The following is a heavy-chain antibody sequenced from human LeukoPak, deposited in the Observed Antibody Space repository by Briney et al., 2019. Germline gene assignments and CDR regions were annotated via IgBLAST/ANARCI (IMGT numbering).Heavy chain of an antibody. V-gene: IGHV3-74*01. J-gene: IGHJ3*02. Sequence: PSGTLRLSCAASGFTVSSYWMHWVRQAPGKGRIWVSRIYSEGTGTNYADSVKGGFTISRDNAKNTLYLQMNSLRAEDTAVYYCARQIIGVGHTLDIWGQGTMVTVSS. CDR1: GFTVSSYW. CDR2: IYSEGTGT. D-gene: IGHD3-10*01. CDR3: ARQIIGVGHTLDI.